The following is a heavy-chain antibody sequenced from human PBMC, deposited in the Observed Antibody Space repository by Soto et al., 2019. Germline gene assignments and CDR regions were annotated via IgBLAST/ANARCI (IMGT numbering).Heavy chain of an antibody. Sequence: PSETLSLTCTVSGGSISSGGYYWSWIRQHPGKGLEWIGYIYYSGSTYYNPSLKSRVTISVDTSKNQFSLKLSSVTAADTAVDYCARASYSGYLDYWGQGTLVTSPQ. CDR3: ARASYSGYLDY. CDR1: GGSISSGGYY. V-gene: IGHV4-31*03. D-gene: IGHD1-26*01. CDR2: IYYSGST. J-gene: IGHJ4*02.